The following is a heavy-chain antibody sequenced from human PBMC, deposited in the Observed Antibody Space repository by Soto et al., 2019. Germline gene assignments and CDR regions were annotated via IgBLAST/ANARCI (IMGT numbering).Heavy chain of an antibody. D-gene: IGHD1-26*01. CDR3: ARDGIVGATFGMYYFDY. J-gene: IGHJ4*02. Sequence: SVKVSCKASGGTFSSYAISWVRQAPGQGLEWMGGIIPIFGTANYAQKFQGRVTITAGESTSTAYMELSSLRSEDTAVYYCARDGIVGATFGMYYFDYWGQGTLVTVSS. CDR1: GGTFSSYA. CDR2: IIPIFGTA. V-gene: IGHV1-69*13.